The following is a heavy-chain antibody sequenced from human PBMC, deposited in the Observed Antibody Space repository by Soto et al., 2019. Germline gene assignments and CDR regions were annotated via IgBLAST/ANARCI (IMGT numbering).Heavy chain of an antibody. Sequence: GESLKISCKGSGYTFTGYYMHWVRQAPGQGLEWMGWINPNSGGTNYAQKFQGRVTMTRDTSISTAYMELSRLRSDDTAVYYCARDPFRSITIFGVAYGMDVWGQGTTVTVSS. CDR3: ARDPFRSITIFGVAYGMDV. J-gene: IGHJ6*02. D-gene: IGHD3-3*01. CDR1: GYTFTGYY. CDR2: INPNSGGT. V-gene: IGHV1-2*02.